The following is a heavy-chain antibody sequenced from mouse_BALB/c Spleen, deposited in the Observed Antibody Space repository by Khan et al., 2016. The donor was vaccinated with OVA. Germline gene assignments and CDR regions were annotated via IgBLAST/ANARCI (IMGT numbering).Heavy chain of an antibody. CDR1: GFTFSTYG. CDR3: GRLAYEYDREGFDC. Sequence: EVQLQESGGDLVKPGGSLKLSCAASGFTFSTYGMSWVRQTPDKRLEWVATVSTGGGYTYYPASVKGRFTISRDNAKNTLYLQMSSLKSEDTAMLYCGRLAYEYDREGFDCWGQGTRVNVSA. D-gene: IGHD2-4*01. CDR2: VSTGGGYT. V-gene: IGHV5-6*01. J-gene: IGHJ3*01.